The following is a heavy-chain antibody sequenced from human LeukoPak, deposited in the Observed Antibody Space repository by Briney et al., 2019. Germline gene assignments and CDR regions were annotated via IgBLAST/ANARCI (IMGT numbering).Heavy chain of an antibody. Sequence: AGESLKISCKASGYRFTTDYIGWVRQMPGKGLEWMGIIYPDDSETNYSPSFQGQVSMSVDKSITTAYLQWSSLKASDTAIYYCARSGTSQSEYYFDYWGQGTLVTVSS. D-gene: IGHD2-2*01. CDR3: ARSGTSQSEYYFDY. CDR1: GYRFTTDY. V-gene: IGHV5-51*01. J-gene: IGHJ4*02. CDR2: IYPDDSET.